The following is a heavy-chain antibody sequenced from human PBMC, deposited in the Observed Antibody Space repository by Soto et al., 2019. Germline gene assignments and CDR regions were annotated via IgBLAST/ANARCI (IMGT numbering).Heavy chain of an antibody. CDR1: GGTFSSYT. CDR3: ARRGEAGYDILTGPWRETYAFDI. J-gene: IGHJ3*02. V-gene: IGHV1-69*02. CDR2: IIPILGIA. D-gene: IGHD3-9*01. Sequence: SVKVSCKASGGTFSSYTISWVRQAPGQGLEWMGRIIPILGIANYAQKLQGRVTMTTDKSTSTAYMELRSLRSDDTAVYYCARRGEAGYDILTGPWRETYAFDIWGQGKMVTVSS.